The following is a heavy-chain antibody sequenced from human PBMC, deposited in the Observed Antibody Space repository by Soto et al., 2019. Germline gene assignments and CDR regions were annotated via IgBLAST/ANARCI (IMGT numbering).Heavy chain of an antibody. D-gene: IGHD2-2*01. CDR1: GFTFSNYA. V-gene: IGHV3-23*01. Sequence: EVQLLESGGGLVQPGGSLRLSCAASGFTFSNYAMSWVRQAPGKGLEWVSAISGSGDSTYYADSVKGRFTISRDNSKNTLYLQMNSLRAEDTAVYYCAKRGLGYGSTTSCRGRWFDHWCQGPLVTVSS. J-gene: IGHJ5*02. CDR2: ISGSGDST. CDR3: AKRGLGYGSTTSCRGRWFDH.